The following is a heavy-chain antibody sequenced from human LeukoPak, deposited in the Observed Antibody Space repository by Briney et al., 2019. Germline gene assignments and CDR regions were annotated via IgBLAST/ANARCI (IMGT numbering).Heavy chain of an antibody. D-gene: IGHD6-13*01. CDR1: GYSISIGYY. J-gene: IGHJ4*02. CDR3: ALSPLGAAGTWSGLFDY. CDR2: ISPSGST. Sequence: PSETLSLTCAVSGYSISIGYYWGWIRQPPGKGLEWIGSISPSGSTFYNPSLKSRVTISVDTSKNQFSLKLRSVTAADTAVYYCALSPLGAAGTWSGLFDYWGQGTLVTVSS. V-gene: IGHV4-38-2*01.